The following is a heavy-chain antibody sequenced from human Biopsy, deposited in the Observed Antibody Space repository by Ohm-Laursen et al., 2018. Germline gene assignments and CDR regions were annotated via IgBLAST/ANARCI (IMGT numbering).Heavy chain of an antibody. Sequence: SLRLSCAAPGFSISINYMSWVRQAPGKGLEWISVSNSGGSTYYADSVKDRFTTSRDNSNNAVFLQMNSLRAEDTAVYYCARGRGGLAPLDDWGPGTLVTVSS. CDR1: GFSISINY. J-gene: IGHJ4*02. CDR3: ARGRGGLAPLDD. CDR2: SNSGGST. V-gene: IGHV3-66*01.